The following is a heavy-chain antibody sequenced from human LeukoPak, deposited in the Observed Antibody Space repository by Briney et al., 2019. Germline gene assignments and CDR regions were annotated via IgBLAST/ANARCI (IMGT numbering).Heavy chain of an antibody. CDR3: ARSSSWHWFDP. D-gene: IGHD6-13*01. CDR1: GFTLSDYY. J-gene: IGHJ5*02. Sequence: GGSLRLSCAASGFTLSDYYMSWIRQAPGKGLEWVSYISSSGSTIYYADSVKGRFTISRDNAKNSLYLQMNSLRAEDTAVYYCARSSSWHWFDPWGQGTLVTVSS. CDR2: ISSSGSTI. V-gene: IGHV3-11*01.